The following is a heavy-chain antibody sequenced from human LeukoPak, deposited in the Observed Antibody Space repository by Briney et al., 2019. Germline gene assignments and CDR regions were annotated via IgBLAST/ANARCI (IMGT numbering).Heavy chain of an antibody. V-gene: IGHV3-23*01. CDR3: AKDHGTAVAGFYY. CDR2: ITGTGGGT. Sequence: PGASLRLSCAASGFSLSTYGVSWVRQPPGKGLEWVSGITGTGGGTYYADSVKGRFTVSRDTSKNTLYLQMNSLRAEDTAIYYCAKDHGTAVAGFYYWGQGPLVTVSS. CDR1: GFSLSTYG. J-gene: IGHJ4*02. D-gene: IGHD6-19*01.